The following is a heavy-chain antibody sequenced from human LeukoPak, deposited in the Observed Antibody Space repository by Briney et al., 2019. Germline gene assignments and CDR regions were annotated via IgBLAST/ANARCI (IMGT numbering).Heavy chain of an antibody. CDR3: ARDSGGIAAA. V-gene: IGHV4-59*01. Sequence: SETLSLTCAVYGGAFSGYYWSWIRQPPGKGLEWIGYIYYSGSTNYNPSLKSRVTISVDTSKNQFSLKLSSVTAADTAVYYCARDSGGIAAAWGQGTLVTVSS. D-gene: IGHD6-13*01. J-gene: IGHJ5*02. CDR1: GGAFSGYY. CDR2: IYYSGST.